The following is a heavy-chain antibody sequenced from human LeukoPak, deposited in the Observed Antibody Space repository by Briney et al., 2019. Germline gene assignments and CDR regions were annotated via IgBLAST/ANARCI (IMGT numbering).Heavy chain of an antibody. J-gene: IGHJ6*02. V-gene: IGHV4-30-4*01. CDR2: IYYSGST. CDR3: ARQPGKYGSGSYPYYYYGMDV. D-gene: IGHD3-10*01. CDR1: GGSISSGDYY. Sequence: SETLSLTCTVSGGSISSGDYYWSWIRQPPGKGLEWIGYIYYSGSTYYNPSLKSRVTISVDTSKNQFSLKLSSVTAADTAVYYCARQPGKYGSGSYPYYYYGMDVWGQGTTVTVS.